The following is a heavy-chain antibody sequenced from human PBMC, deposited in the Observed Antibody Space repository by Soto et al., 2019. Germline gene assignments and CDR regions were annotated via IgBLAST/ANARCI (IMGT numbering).Heavy chain of an antibody. D-gene: IGHD3-3*01. CDR1: GFTFSDYY. CDR2: ISSTGSSM. J-gene: IGHJ4*02. Sequence: QVQLVESGGGLVKPGGSLRLSCAASGFTFSDYYMSWIRQAPGKGLEWVSHISSTGSSMYYVDSVRGRFIISRYNAKNSLYLEMNSLRAEDTAVDYCARGGVDFWSGYWGVDFWGQGTMVTASS. CDR3: ARGGVDFWSGYWGVDF. V-gene: IGHV3-11*01.